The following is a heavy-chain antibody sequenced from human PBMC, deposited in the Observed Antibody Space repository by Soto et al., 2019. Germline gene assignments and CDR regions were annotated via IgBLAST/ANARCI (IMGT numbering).Heavy chain of an antibody. J-gene: IGHJ4*02. V-gene: IGHV4-38-2*01. CDR3: ATYPTVVTPGGY. CDR1: GYSISSGYY. Sequence: PSETLSLTCAVSGYSISSGYYWGWIRQPPGKGLEWIGSIYHSGSTYYNPSLKSRVTISVDTSKNQFSLKLSSVTAADTAVYYCATYPTVVTPGGYWGQGTLVTFSS. CDR2: IYHSGST. D-gene: IGHD4-17*01.